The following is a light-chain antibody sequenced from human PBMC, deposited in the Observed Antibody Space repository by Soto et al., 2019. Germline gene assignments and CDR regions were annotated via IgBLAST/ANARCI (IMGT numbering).Light chain of an antibody. CDR1: QSISSY. CDR3: QQSYSTPRT. V-gene: IGKV1-39*01. Sequence: DVQMTLYPSSLSASLGDRVTITCRASQSISSYLNWHQQKPGKAPKLLIYAASSLQSGVPSRFSGSGSGTDFTLTISSLQPEDFATYYCQQSYSTPRTFGHGTKVDIK. J-gene: IGKJ1*01. CDR2: AAS.